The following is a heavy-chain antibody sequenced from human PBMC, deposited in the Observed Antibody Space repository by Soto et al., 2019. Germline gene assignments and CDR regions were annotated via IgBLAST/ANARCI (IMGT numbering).Heavy chain of an antibody. CDR1: GYTFTGYY. CDR3: ARDRSDRGDAFEI. Sequence: ASVKVSCKASGYTFTGYYMHWVRQAPGQGLEWMGWINPNSGGTNYAQKFQGRVTMTRDTSISTAYMELSRLRSDDTAVYYCARDRSDRGDAFEIWGQGTMVTVSS. V-gene: IGHV1-2*02. CDR2: INPNSGGT. D-gene: IGHD3-10*01. J-gene: IGHJ3*02.